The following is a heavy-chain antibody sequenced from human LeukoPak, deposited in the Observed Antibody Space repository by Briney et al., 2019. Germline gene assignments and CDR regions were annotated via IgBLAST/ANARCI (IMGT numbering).Heavy chain of an antibody. D-gene: IGHD3-22*01. Sequence: GGSLRLSCAASGFTFSNYGMHWVRQAPGKGLEWVAVISYHGSDKYYPDSVKGRFTVSRDNSKNTLYLQMTSLRAEDTAVYYCANSDSSGYYDYWGQGTPVTVSS. V-gene: IGHV3-30*18. J-gene: IGHJ4*02. CDR2: ISYHGSDK. CDR1: GFTFSNYG. CDR3: ANSDSSGYYDY.